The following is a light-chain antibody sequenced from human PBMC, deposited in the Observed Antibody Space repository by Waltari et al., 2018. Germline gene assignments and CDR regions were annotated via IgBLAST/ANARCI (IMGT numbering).Light chain of an antibody. CDR1: QSVFYRYDNKNY. J-gene: IGKJ1*01. CDR2: WAS. Sequence: DIVMTQSPDSLAVSLGERATIDCKSSQSVFYRYDNKNYLAWYQHKPGQPPKLPFYWASTRESWVPDRFSASGSGTDFTLTINNLQAEDVAVYYCQQYYRSRTFGQGTKVEIK. CDR3: QQYYRSRT. V-gene: IGKV4-1*01.